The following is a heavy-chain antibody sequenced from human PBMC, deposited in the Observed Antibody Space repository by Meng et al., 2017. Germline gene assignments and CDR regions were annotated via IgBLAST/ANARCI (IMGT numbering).Heavy chain of an antibody. CDR3: ARESWFDP. CDR2: IIPIFGTA. V-gene: IGHV1-69*01. J-gene: IGHJ5*02. Sequence: VKVVQVGSELKKPGCSLKVSCKASGGTFSSYAISWVRQAPGQGLEWMGGIIPIFGTANHAQKFQGRVTISAGESTSTAYMELSSLRSEDTAVYYCARESWFDPWCQGSLVTVSS. CDR1: GGTFSSYA.